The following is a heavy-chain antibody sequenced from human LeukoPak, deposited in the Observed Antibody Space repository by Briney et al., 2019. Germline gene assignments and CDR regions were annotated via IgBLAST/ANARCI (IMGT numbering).Heavy chain of an antibody. CDR1: GFTFSSYG. CDR3: ARGGSYGDYSRV. V-gene: IGHV3-30*03. Sequence: GGSLRLSCAASGFTFSSYGMHWVRQAPGKGLEWVAVISYDGSNKYYADSVKGRFTISRDNSKNTLYLQMNSLRAEDTAVYYCARGGSYGDYSRVWGQGTTVTVSS. CDR2: ISYDGSNK. D-gene: IGHD4-17*01. J-gene: IGHJ6*02.